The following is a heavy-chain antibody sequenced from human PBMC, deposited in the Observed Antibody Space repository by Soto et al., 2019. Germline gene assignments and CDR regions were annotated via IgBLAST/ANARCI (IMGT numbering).Heavy chain of an antibody. V-gene: IGHV4-30-4*01. CDR2: IYYSEIT. D-gene: IGHD5-12*01. J-gene: IGHJ4*02. CDR1: GGSTSSCDYY. Sequence: QVQLQESGPGLVKPSETLSLTCTVSGGSTSSCDYYWSWLRQPPGKGLEWIGYIYYSEITYYNPSLKNRLTISQDTSKNQFSLKLRSVTAADTAVYYCARQYGGYEYYFDYWGQGTLVTVSS. CDR3: ARQYGGYEYYFDY.